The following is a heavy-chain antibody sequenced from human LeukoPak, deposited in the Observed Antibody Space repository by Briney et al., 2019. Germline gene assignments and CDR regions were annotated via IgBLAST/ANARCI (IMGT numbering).Heavy chain of an antibody. CDR1: GYTFTGYY. J-gene: IGHJ6*03. CDR2: INPNSGGT. Sequence: ASVKVSCKASGYTFTGYYMHWVRQAPGQGLEWMGWINPNSGGTNYAQKFQGRVTMTRDTSISTAYMELSRLRSDDTAVYYCARMPVRGYYYYYYMDVWSKGTTVTISS. D-gene: IGHD3-10*02. V-gene: IGHV1-2*02. CDR3: ARMPVRGYYYYYYMDV.